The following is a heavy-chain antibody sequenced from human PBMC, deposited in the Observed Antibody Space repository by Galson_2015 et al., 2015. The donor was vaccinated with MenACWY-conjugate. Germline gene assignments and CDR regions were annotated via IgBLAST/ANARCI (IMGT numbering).Heavy chain of an antibody. D-gene: IGHD5-18*01. CDR3: ARVGTWIHQYFYYMDV. J-gene: IGHJ6*03. CDR2: ISKSGSPI. V-gene: IGHV3-48*03. Sequence: EWLSYISKSGSPIYYADSVKGRFTISRDNIKKSLFLEMNSLRAGDTGIYYCARVGTWIHQYFYYMDVWGKGTTVTVSS.